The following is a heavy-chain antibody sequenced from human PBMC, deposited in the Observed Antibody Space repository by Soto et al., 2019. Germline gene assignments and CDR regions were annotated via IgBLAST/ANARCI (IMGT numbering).Heavy chain of an antibody. CDR3: ARPTGGDSDY. CDR1: GYSFTSYW. J-gene: IGHJ4*02. V-gene: IGHV5-10-1*01. D-gene: IGHD2-21*02. CDR2: IDPSDSYT. Sequence: RGESLKISCKGSGYSFTSYWISWVRQMPGKGLEWMGRIDPSDSYTNYSPSFQGHVTISADKSISTAYLQWSSLKASDTAMYYCARPTGGDSDYWGQGTLVTVSS.